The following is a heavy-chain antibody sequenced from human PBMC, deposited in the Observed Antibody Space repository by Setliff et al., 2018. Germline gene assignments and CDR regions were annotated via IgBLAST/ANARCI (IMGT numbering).Heavy chain of an antibody. D-gene: IGHD6-13*01. CDR2: INHSGST. J-gene: IGHJ6*03. CDR1: GGSFSGYY. V-gene: IGHV4-34*01. Sequence: PSETLSLTCAVYGGSFSGYYWSWIRQPPEKGLEWIGEINHSGSTNYNPSLKSRVTISVDTSKNQFSLKLSSVTAADTAVYYCARFEAAGNWYYYYMDVWGKGTTVTVSS. CDR3: ARFEAAGNWYYYYMDV.